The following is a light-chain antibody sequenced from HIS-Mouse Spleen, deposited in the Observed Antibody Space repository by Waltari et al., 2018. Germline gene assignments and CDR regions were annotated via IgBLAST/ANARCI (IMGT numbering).Light chain of an antibody. CDR1: SSDVGGYHY. V-gene: IGLV2-11*01. J-gene: IGLJ2*01. CDR2: DVS. Sequence: QSALTQPRSVSGSPGQSVTISCTGTSSDVGGYHYFTWYQQHPGNAPKLMIYDVSKRPSGVPDRFSGSKSGNTASLTISGLQAEDEADYYCCSYAGSYTLVFGGGTKLTVL. CDR3: CSYAGSYTLV.